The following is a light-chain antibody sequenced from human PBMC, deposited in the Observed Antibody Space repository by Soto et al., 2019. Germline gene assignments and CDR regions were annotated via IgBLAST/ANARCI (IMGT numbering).Light chain of an antibody. CDR2: DNN. CDR3: GTWDSSLSAVV. CDR1: SSNIGNNY. V-gene: IGLV1-51*01. J-gene: IGLJ2*01. Sequence: QSVLPKPPSVSAAPGQKVTISCSGSSSNIGNNYVSWYQQLPGTAPKLLISDNNKRPSGIPDRFSGSKSGTSATLGITGLQTGDEADYYCGTWDSSLSAVVFGGGTKVTVL.